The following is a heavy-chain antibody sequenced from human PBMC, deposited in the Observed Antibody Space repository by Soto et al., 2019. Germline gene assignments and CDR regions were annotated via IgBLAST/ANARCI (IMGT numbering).Heavy chain of an antibody. CDR2: ISSSSSTI. CDR1: EFSFSSYS. J-gene: IGHJ4*02. D-gene: IGHD3-10*01. CDR3: ATSRPVWFGTQFDY. V-gene: IGHV3-48*02. Sequence: GGSLRLSCAASEFSFSSYSMNWVRQAPGKGLEWVSYISSSSSTIYYADSVKGRFTISRDNAKNSLYLQMNSLRDEDTAVYYCATSRPVWFGTQFDYWGQGTLVTVSS.